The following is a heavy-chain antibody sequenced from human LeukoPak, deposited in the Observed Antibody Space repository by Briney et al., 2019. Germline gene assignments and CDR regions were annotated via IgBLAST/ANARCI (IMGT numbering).Heavy chain of an antibody. D-gene: IGHD3-22*01. Sequence: PGGSLTLSCAASGFTFSGSAMHWVRQASGKGLEWVGRIRSKANSYATAYAASGKGSFTISRDDSKNTAYLQMNSLKTEDTAVYYCTTYYDSSGYGPFVDWGQGTLVTVSS. J-gene: IGHJ4*02. CDR2: IRSKANSYAT. CDR1: GFTFSGSA. CDR3: TTYYDSSGYGPFVD. V-gene: IGHV3-73*01.